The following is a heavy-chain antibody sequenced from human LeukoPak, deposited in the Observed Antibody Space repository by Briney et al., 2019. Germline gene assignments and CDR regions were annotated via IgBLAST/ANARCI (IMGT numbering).Heavy chain of an antibody. D-gene: IGHD3-16*01. CDR2: INHSGST. V-gene: IGHV4-34*01. Sequence: SETLSLTCAVYGGSFSGYYWSWIRQPPGKGLEWIGEINHSGSTNYNPSLKSRVTISVDTSKNQFSLKLSSVTAADTAVYYCARDGAWGSYCYYYYYMDVWGKGTTVTVSS. CDR3: ARDGAWGSYCYYYYYMDV. J-gene: IGHJ6*03. CDR1: GGSFSGYY.